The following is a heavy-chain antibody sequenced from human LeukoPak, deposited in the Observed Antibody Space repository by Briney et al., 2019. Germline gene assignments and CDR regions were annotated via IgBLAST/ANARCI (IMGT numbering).Heavy chain of an antibody. J-gene: IGHJ4*02. CDR2: ISSSGSTI. V-gene: IGHV3-48*04. Sequence: PGGSLRLSCAASGFTFSSYSMNWVRQAPGKGLEWVSYISSSGSTIYYADSVKGRFTISRDNAKNSLYLQMNSLRAEDTAVYYCARIVWFGEYSDYWGQGTLVTVSS. D-gene: IGHD3-10*01. CDR3: ARIVWFGEYSDY. CDR1: GFTFSSYS.